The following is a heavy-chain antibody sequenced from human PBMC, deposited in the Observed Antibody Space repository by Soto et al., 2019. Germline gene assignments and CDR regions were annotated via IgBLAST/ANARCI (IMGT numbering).Heavy chain of an antibody. Sequence: SETLSLTCAVSGGLISNIYWWSWVRQPPGKGLEWIGEIYHSGSTNYSPSLKSRVSILVDKSKTHFSLELSSMTAADTAVYYCARANNWKLDYWGQGTLVNVSS. CDR1: GGLISNIYW. CDR3: ARANNWKLDY. D-gene: IGHD1-1*01. J-gene: IGHJ4*02. V-gene: IGHV4-4*02. CDR2: IYHSGST.